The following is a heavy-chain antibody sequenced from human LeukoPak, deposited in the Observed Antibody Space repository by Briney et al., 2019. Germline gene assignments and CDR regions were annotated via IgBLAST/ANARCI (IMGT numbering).Heavy chain of an antibody. CDR1: GNTFTQLS. CDR3: VTGTALGADY. J-gene: IGHJ4*02. D-gene: IGHD1-26*01. Sequence: GASVKVSCKVSGNTFTQLSMHWVRQAPGKGLEWMGGFDREDGETIYAQKFQGRVTMTEDTSVDTAYMELSSLRSEDTAVYYCVTGTALGADYWGQGTLVTVSS. CDR2: FDREDGET. V-gene: IGHV1-24*01.